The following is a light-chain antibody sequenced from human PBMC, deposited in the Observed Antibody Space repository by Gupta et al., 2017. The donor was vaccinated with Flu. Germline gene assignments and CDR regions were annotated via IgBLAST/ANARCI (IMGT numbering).Light chain of an antibody. CDR2: DAS. V-gene: IGKV3-15*01. Sequence: EIVMTQSPATLSVSPGETATLSCRASQSVSSNLAWYQQKPGQAARLLIYDASTRATGIPARFSGSGSGTEFTLTISSRQSEDFSVYYCQQHNNWPPLTFGGGTKVEIK. CDR3: QQHNNWPPLT. J-gene: IGKJ4*01. CDR1: QSVSSN.